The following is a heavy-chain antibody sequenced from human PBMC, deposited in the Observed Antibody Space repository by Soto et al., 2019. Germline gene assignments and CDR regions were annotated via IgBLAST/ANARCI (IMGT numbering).Heavy chain of an antibody. CDR2: IRSGGDRI. J-gene: IGHJ4*01. Sequence: ESGGGLVQPGGSLRLTCSASGFTFSDYAMHWVRQTPGKGLEYVSVIRSGGDRIYYADSVKGRFTISRDNSKNTLFLQMNSLRPDDTAMYYCVKDHPALEYWGHGTLVTVSS. CDR3: VKDHPALEY. CDR1: GFTFSDYA. V-gene: IGHV3-64D*06.